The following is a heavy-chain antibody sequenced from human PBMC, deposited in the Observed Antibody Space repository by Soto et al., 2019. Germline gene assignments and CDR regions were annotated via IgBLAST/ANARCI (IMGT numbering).Heavy chain of an antibody. CDR1: GGSISSGGYY. V-gene: IGHV4-31*03. J-gene: IGHJ3*02. CDR2: IYYSGST. CDR3: ARSARGLYDRTHYAFDI. Sequence: QVQLQESGPGLVKPSQTLSLTCTVSGGSISSGGYYWSWIRQHPGKGLEWIGYIYYSGSTYYNPFLKSRFTISVDTSKNQFSLKLSSVTAADTAVYYCARSARGLYDRTHYAFDIWGQGTMVTVSS. D-gene: IGHD3-22*01.